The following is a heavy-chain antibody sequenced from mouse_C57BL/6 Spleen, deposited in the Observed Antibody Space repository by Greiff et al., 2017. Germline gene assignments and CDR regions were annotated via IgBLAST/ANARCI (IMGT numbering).Heavy chain of an antibody. D-gene: IGHD2-14*01. J-gene: IGHJ3*01. CDR1: GYAFTNYL. Sequence: VKLQQSGAELVRPGTSVKVSCKASGYAFTNYLIEWVKQRPGQGLAWIGVINPGSGGTNYNEKLKGKATLTADKSSSTAYMQLSSLTSEDSAVYFFARWEGTHEGFAYWGQGTLVTVSA. V-gene: IGHV1-54*01. CDR2: INPGSGGT. CDR3: ARWEGTHEGFAY.